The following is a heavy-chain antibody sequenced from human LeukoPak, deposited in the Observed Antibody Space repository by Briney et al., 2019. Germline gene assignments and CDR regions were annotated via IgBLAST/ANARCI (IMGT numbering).Heavy chain of an antibody. CDR1: GGSFSGYY. V-gene: IGHV4-34*01. Sequence: PSETLSLTCAVYGGSFSGYYWSWIRQPPGKGLEWIGEINHSGSTNYNPTLKSRVTISVDTSKNQFSLKLSSVTAADTAVYYCARDSGAEYYYDSSGPFDYWGQGTLVTVSS. CDR2: INHSGST. J-gene: IGHJ4*02. D-gene: IGHD3-22*01. CDR3: ARDSGAEYYYDSSGPFDY.